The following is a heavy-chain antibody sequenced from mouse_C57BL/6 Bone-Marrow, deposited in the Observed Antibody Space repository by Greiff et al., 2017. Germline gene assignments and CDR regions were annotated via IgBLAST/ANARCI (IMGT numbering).Heavy chain of an antibody. CDR3: TRDSPLYDGSSYWYFDV. J-gene: IGHJ1*03. CDR1: GFTFSSYA. D-gene: IGHD1-1*01. Sequence: DVMLVESGEGLVKPGGSLKLSCAASGFTFSSYAMSWVRQTPEKRLEWVAYISSGGDYIYYADTVKGRFTISRDNARNTLYLQMSSLKSEDTAMYYCTRDSPLYDGSSYWYFDVWGTGTTVTVSS. CDR2: ISSGGDYI. V-gene: IGHV5-9-1*02.